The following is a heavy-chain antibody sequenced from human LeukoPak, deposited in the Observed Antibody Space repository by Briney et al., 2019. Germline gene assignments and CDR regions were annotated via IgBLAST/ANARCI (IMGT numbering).Heavy chain of an antibody. CDR3: ARRGYSGYTKIGWFDP. D-gene: IGHD5-12*01. V-gene: IGHV4-30-4*01. CDR2: IFYSGST. J-gene: IGHJ5*02. Sequence: SETLSLTCTVSGGSISSADYYWSWIRQPPGKGPEWIGYIFYSGSTYYNPSLKSRLTISVDTSKNQFSLKLSSVTAADTAVYYCARRGYSGYTKIGWFDPWGQGTLVTVSS. CDR1: GGSISSADYY.